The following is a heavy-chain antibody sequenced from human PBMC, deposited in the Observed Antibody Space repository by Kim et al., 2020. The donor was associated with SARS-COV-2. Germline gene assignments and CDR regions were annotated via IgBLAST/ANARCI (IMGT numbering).Heavy chain of an antibody. Sequence: STIYYADSVKGRFTISRDNAKNSLYLQMNSLRAEDTAVYYCASFMTTLDYWGQGTLVTVSS. CDR3: ASFMTTLDY. J-gene: IGHJ4*02. D-gene: IGHD4-17*01. CDR2: STI. V-gene: IGHV3-48*03.